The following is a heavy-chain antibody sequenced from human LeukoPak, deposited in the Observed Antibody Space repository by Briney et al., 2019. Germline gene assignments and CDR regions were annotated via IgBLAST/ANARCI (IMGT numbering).Heavy chain of an antibody. V-gene: IGHV3-23*01. CDR2: ISGSGGSP. CDR1: GFTFSSYG. CDR3: AKAHSQWSTWFDP. D-gene: IGHD2-15*01. J-gene: IGHJ5*02. Sequence: GGSLRLSCAASGFTFSSYGMTWVRQAPGKGLEWVSIISGSGGSPYYADSVKGRFIISRDNSQNTLYLQMDSLRDDDTAIYYCAKAHSQWSTWFDPWGQGTLVTVSS.